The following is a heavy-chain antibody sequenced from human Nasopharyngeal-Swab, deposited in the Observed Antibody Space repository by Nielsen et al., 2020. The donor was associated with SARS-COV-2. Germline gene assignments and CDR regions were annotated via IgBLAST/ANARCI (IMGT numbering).Heavy chain of an antibody. CDR2: IKPDGSEK. J-gene: IGHJ4*02. Sequence: WIRQPPGKGLEWAAHIKPDGSEKYYADSVKGRFTISRDNGKNVLYLQMDKLRTEDTAVYYCTRDLDYWGRGTLVTVSS. V-gene: IGHV3-7*01. D-gene: IGHD1-1*01. CDR3: TRDLDY.